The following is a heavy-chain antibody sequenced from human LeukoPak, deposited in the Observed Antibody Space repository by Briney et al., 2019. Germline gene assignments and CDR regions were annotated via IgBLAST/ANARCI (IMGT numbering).Heavy chain of an antibody. Sequence: GESLKISCKGSGYSFSNDWIGWVRQMPRRGLEWIGIIYPGDSDTKYSPSFQGQVTISADKSISTAYLQWSSLEASDTAMYYCARRGCNGGSCYGYWGQGTLVTVSS. D-gene: IGHD2-15*01. J-gene: IGHJ4*02. CDR1: GYSFSNDW. CDR2: IYPGDSDT. CDR3: ARRGCNGGSCYGY. V-gene: IGHV5-51*01.